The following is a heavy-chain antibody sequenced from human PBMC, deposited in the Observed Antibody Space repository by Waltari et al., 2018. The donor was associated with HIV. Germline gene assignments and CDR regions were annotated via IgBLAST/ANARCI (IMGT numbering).Heavy chain of an antibody. Sequence: QVQLQESGPGLVKPSETLSLICTVSGGSVRSGNYYWSWIRQPPGKGLEWIEYIHHSGSANYNPSLKSRVTISADTSKNQFSLKVSSVTAADTAVYYCATVASIDWNSNYYTGGHFDYWGQGTLVTVSS. D-gene: IGHD4-4*01. CDR2: IHHSGSA. CDR3: ATVASIDWNSNYYTGGHFDY. J-gene: IGHJ4*02. V-gene: IGHV4-61*01. CDR1: GGSVRSGNYY.